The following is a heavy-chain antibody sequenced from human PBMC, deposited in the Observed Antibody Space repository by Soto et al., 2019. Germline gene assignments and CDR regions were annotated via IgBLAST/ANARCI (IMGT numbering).Heavy chain of an antibody. CDR2: ISGGGNDR. Sequence: GGSLRLSCAASGFTFSSYAMSWVRQAPGRGLEWVSAISGGGNDRFYADSVRCRFTISRDNSRNTLYLHMNSLRAEDTAVHYCARSLFIASTDTEPFDSWGQGTLVTVSS. J-gene: IGHJ4*02. CDR1: GFTFSSYA. CDR3: ARSLFIASTDTEPFDS. V-gene: IGHV3-23*01. D-gene: IGHD6-13*01.